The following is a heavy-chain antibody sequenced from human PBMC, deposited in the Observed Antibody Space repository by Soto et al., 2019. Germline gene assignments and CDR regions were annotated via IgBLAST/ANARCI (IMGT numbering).Heavy chain of an antibody. J-gene: IGHJ4*02. CDR2: IYWDDDK. D-gene: IGHD6-19*01. CDR3: AHSVVAGLGYYFDY. Sequence: QITLKESGPTLVKPTRTLTLTCTFSGFSLSSTRVAVGWISQPPGKALEWLALIYWDDDKRYGPFLKSRLTITKDTSKNQVVLTMTNMDPVDTATYYCAHSVVAGLGYYFDYWGQGTLVTVSS. CDR1: GFSLSSTRVA. V-gene: IGHV2-5*05.